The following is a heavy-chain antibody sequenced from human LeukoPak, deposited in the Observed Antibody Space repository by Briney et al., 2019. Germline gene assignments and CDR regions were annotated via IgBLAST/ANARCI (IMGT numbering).Heavy chain of an antibody. V-gene: IGHV3-23*01. CDR2: ISGSGANT. D-gene: IGHD3-16*02. CDR3: AKEPSYIWGSYRYTDYFDY. J-gene: IGHJ4*02. CDR1: GFTFNNFD. Sequence: GGSLRLSCAASGFTFNNFDMSWVRQAPGKGLEWVSLISGSGANTYYAASVKGRFTISRDSSRNTMYLQMSSLRAEDTAVYYCAKEPSYIWGSYRYTDYFDYWGQGTLVTVSS.